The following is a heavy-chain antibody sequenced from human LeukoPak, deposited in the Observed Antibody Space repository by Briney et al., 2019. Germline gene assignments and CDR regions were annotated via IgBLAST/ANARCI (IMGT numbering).Heavy chain of an antibody. Sequence: ASQTLSLTCTVAGGSISSNDYYWGWIRQPPGKGLEWVGYISYSGSTYYNPSLKSRVSISVDTSKNQFSLKLSSVTAADMAVYYCARDSQGITMVRGALSYGMDVWGQGPTVSVSS. CDR1: GGSISSNDYY. J-gene: IGHJ6*02. V-gene: IGHV4-30-4*01. CDR3: ARDSQGITMVRGALSYGMDV. CDR2: ISYSGST. D-gene: IGHD3-10*01.